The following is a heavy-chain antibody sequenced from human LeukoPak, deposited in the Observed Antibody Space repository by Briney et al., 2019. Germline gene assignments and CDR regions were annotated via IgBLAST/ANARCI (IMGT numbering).Heavy chain of an antibody. D-gene: IGHD2-2*01. CDR3: AKQTTYFSSTSLVDY. CDR1: GFTFSSYA. Sequence: GGSLRLSCAASGFTFSSYAMSRVRQAPGKGLEWVSAISGSGGSTYYADSVKGRFTISRDNSKNTLYLQMNSLRAEDTAVYYCAKQTTYFSSTSLVDYWGQGTLVTVSS. V-gene: IGHV3-23*01. CDR2: ISGSGGST. J-gene: IGHJ4*02.